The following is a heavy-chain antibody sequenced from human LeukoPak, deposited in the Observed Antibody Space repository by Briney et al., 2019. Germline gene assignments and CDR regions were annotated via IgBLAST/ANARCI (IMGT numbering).Heavy chain of an antibody. CDR1: GFTFISYA. J-gene: IGHJ4*02. CDR3: VREATPATANY. D-gene: IGHD2-15*01. V-gene: IGHV3-23*01. CDR2: ISGGGDIT. Sequence: GGSLRLSCAASGFTFISYAMRWVRQVPGKGREWVAAISGGGDITYYADSVTGRFPISRHNSKDTLFLQLHSLRPGATAVYYCVREATPATANYWGQGTLATIPS.